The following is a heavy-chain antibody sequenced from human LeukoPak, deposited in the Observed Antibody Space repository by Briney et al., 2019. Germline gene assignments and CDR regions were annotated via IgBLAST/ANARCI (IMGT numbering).Heavy chain of an antibody. CDR3: ARYSSSWYAVVY. J-gene: IGHJ4*02. Sequence: ASVKVSCKASGGTFSSYAISWVRQAPGQGLEWMGGIIPIFGTANYAQKFQGRVTITADKSTSTAYMELSSPRSEDTAVYYCARYSSSWYAVVYWGQGTLVTVSS. D-gene: IGHD6-13*01. V-gene: IGHV1-69*06. CDR1: GGTFSSYA. CDR2: IIPIFGTA.